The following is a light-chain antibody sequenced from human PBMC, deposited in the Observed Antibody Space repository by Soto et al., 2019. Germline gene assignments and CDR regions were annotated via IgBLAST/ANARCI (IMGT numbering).Light chain of an antibody. V-gene: IGKV1-9*01. CDR2: SAS. CDR3: QQLKTYPIT. Sequence: DIHLTQSPSFLSASVGDRVAITCRASQGIDTYLVWYQQKSGKAPKLLLYSASTLHSGAPSRFSGSGSGTEFTLTISSLQPEDFATYYCQQLKTYPITFSPWTTVDFK. J-gene: IGKJ3*01. CDR1: QGIDTY.